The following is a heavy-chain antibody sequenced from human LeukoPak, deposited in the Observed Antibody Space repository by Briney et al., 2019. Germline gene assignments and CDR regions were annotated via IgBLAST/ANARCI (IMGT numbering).Heavy chain of an antibody. D-gene: IGHD3-10*01. CDR3: ARDRGYGSRSYYFQH. Sequence: NSSETLSLTCTVSGGSVSSGSYYWSWIRQPPGKGLEWIGYIYYSGNTNYNPSLKGRVTMSVDTSKNQFSLQLSSVTAADTAVYYCARDRGYGSRSYYFQHWGQGTLVTVSS. V-gene: IGHV4-61*01. CDR1: GGSVSSGSYY. CDR2: IYYSGNT. J-gene: IGHJ1*01.